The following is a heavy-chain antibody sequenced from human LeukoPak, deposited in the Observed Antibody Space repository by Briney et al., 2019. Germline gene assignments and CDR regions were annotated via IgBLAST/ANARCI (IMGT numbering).Heavy chain of an antibody. J-gene: IGHJ5*02. V-gene: IGHV1-69*04. CDR3: AREGGGDYSGSYL. CDR2: IIPIFGIA. CDR1: RGTFSSYA. D-gene: IGHD1-26*01. Sequence: GASVKVSCKASRGTFSSYAISWVRQAPGQGLEWMGRIIPIFGIANYAQKFQGRVTITADKSTSTAYMELSSLRSEDTAVYYCAREGGGDYSGSYLWGQGTLVTVSS.